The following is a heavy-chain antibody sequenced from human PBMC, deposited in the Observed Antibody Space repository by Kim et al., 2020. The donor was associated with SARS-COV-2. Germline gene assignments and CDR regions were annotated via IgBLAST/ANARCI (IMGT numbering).Heavy chain of an antibody. D-gene: IGHD6-13*01. CDR1: GFTFSSYG. Sequence: GGSLRLSCAASGFTFSSYGMHWVRQAPGKGLEWVAVIWYDASNKYYADSVKGRFTISRDNSKNTLYLQMNSLRAEDTAVYYCARDSSSWTRGPFDYWGQGTLVTVSS. J-gene: IGHJ4*02. CDR3: ARDSSSWTRGPFDY. CDR2: IWYDASNK. V-gene: IGHV3-33*01.